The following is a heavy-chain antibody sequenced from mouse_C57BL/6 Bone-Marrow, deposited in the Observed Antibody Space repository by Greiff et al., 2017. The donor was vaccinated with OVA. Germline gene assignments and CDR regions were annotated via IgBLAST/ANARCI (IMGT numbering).Heavy chain of an antibody. V-gene: IGHV8-11*01. Sequence: KESGPGILQPSQTLSLTCSFSGFSLSTSGMGVGWIHQPSGNGLEWLAHIWWNDNKYYNTALKSRLTISKDTSNNQVFLKIASVDTAATATYYCARIAPIITTVVDRRFAYWGQGTLVTVSA. CDR1: GFSLSTSGMG. J-gene: IGHJ3*01. CDR2: IWWNDNK. D-gene: IGHD1-1*01. CDR3: ARIAPIITTVVDRRFAY.